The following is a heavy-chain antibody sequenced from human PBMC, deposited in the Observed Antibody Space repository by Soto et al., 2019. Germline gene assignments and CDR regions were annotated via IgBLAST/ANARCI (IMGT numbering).Heavy chain of an antibody. Sequence: GESLKISCAASGFTFSNFDMHWVRQTTGKGLEWVSAIDIAGATYYADSVKGRFTISREKAKNSLYLQMNSLRADDTAVYYCARAARWLQSRYFDLWGRGTLVTVSS. CDR3: ARAARWLQSRYFDL. D-gene: IGHD5-12*01. CDR1: GFTFSNFD. V-gene: IGHV3-13*01. J-gene: IGHJ2*01. CDR2: IDIAGAT.